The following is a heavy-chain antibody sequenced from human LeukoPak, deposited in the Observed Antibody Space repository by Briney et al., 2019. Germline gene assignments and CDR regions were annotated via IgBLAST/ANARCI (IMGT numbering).Heavy chain of an antibody. D-gene: IGHD3-22*01. CDR3: ARDGYIYDSSGYYSLDY. J-gene: IGHJ4*02. CDR1: GGSISSSSYY. V-gene: IGHV4-61*02. Sequence: PSETLSLTCTVSGGSISSSSYYWGWIRQPAGKGLEWIGRIHTTGSTNYNPSLKSRVTMSVDTSKNQFSLKLSSVTAADTAVYYCARDGYIYDSSGYYSLDYWGQGTLVTVSS. CDR2: IHTTGST.